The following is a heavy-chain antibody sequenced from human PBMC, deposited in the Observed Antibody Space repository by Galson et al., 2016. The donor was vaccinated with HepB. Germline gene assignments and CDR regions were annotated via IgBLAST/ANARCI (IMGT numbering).Heavy chain of an antibody. CDR1: GYTFSGYY. V-gene: IGHV1-2*06. CDR3: ARDLFTRWYNWFDP. J-gene: IGHJ5*02. Sequence: SVKVSCKAVGYTFSGYYLHWVRQAPGQGLEWMGRINPNSGGTEYAQKFLGRVIMTRVTSINTVYMELSRLTVDDTAVYYCARDLFTRWYNWFDPWGQGTLVTVSS. CDR2: INPNSGGT. D-gene: IGHD4-23*01.